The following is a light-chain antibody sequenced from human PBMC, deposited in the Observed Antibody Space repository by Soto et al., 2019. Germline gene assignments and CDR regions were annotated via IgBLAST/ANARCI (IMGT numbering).Light chain of an antibody. Sequence: QAVLTQPPSASASLGASVKFTCTLSSGHSSYSVAWHQWQPEKGPRYLMKLNNDGSYSKGDGVPDRFSGSSSGADRYLTIPRAEDEDGDECYCQAWGSAVQVVFGGGTKVTVL. J-gene: IGLJ2*01. V-gene: IGLV4-69*01. CDR2: LNNDGSY. CDR3: QAWGSAVQVV. CDR1: SGHSSYS.